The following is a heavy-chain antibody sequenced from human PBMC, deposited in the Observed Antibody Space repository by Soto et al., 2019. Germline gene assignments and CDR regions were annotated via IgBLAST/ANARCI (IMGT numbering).Heavy chain of an antibody. D-gene: IGHD3-22*01. J-gene: IGHJ6*02. Sequence: QVQLQESGPGLVKPSETLSLTCTVSGGSISSYYWSWIRQPPGKGLEWIGYIYYSGSTNYNPSLRSRVTISVDTTRNQFSRKLSSVSAADTAVNDCARDWYYYASGGDSLGRDVWGQGTKVTVS. CDR3: ARDWYYYASGGDSLGRDV. V-gene: IGHV4-59*01. CDR2: IYYSGST. CDR1: GGSISSYY.